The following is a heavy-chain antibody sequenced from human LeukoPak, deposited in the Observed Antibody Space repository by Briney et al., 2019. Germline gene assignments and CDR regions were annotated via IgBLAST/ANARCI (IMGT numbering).Heavy chain of an antibody. Sequence: GASVKVSCKASGYTFTSYGISWVRQAPGQGLEWMGWISAYNGNTNYAQKLQGRVTMTTDKTTSTAYNELRSLRSDDTAVYYCASWHYDSPSFYWGQGTLVTVSS. CDR1: GYTFTSYG. CDR2: ISAYNGNT. D-gene: IGHD3-22*01. CDR3: ASWHYDSPSFY. J-gene: IGHJ4*02. V-gene: IGHV1-18*01.